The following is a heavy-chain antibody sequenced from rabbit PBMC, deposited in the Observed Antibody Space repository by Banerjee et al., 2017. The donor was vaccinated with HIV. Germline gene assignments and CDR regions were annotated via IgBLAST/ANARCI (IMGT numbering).Heavy chain of an antibody. J-gene: IGHJ6*01. CDR2: IDPASSGST. D-gene: IGHD4-1*01. CDR3: ARDSSGHNL. Sequence: QSLEESGGDLVKPGASLTLTCKASGFTFSIYWICWVRQAPGKGLEWIACIDPASSGSTLYATWAKGRLTISKTSSTTVTLQMTSLTVADTATYFCARDSSGHNLWGQGTLVTVS. V-gene: IGHV1S40*01. CDR1: GFTFSIYW.